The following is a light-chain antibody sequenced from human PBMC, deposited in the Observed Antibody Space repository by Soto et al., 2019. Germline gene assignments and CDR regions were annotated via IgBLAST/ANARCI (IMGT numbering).Light chain of an antibody. J-gene: IGLJ1*01. Sequence: QSALTQPASVSGSPGQSITISCTGTSSDVGGYNYVSWYQQHPGKAPKLMIYEVSNRPSGVSYRFSGSKSGNTASLTISGLLAEDEADYYCSSYTSSSTYVFGTGTKVTVL. V-gene: IGLV2-14*01. CDR1: SSDVGGYNY. CDR2: EVS. CDR3: SSYTSSSTYV.